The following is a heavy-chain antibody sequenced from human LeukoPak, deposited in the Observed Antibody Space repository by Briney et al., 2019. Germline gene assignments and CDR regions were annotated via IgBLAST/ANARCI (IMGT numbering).Heavy chain of an antibody. V-gene: IGHV3-48*04. Sequence: PGGSLRLSCAASGFTFGTYSMNWVRQAPGKGLEWVSYISSSSTIYNADSVKGRFTISRDNAKNSLFLQMNSLRAEDTAVYYCARGDTAMVPFDYWGQGTLVTVSS. CDR1: GFTFGTYS. D-gene: IGHD5-18*01. J-gene: IGHJ4*02. CDR2: ISSSSTI. CDR3: ARGDTAMVPFDY.